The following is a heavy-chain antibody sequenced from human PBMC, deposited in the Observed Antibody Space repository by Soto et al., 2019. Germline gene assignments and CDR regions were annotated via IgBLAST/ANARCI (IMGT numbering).Heavy chain of an antibody. CDR1: GYSFTSYW. D-gene: IGHD3-22*01. V-gene: IGHV5-51*03. CDR3: ARQLKRDYYDSSGYYYGADY. J-gene: IGHJ4*02. CDR2: IHPGDSDT. Sequence: GKSLKISCKGSGYSFTSYWIGWVRQMPGKGLEWMGIIHPGDSDTRYSPSFQGQVTISADKSISTAYLQWSSLKASDTAMYYCARQLKRDYYDSSGYYYGADYWGQGTLVTVSS.